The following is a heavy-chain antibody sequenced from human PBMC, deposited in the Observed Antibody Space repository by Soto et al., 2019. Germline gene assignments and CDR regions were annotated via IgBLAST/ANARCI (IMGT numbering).Heavy chain of an antibody. D-gene: IGHD3-10*01. CDR1: GFTFSSYG. Sequence: VQLVESGGGLVKPGGSLRLSCTASGFTFSSYGMTWVRQAPGKGLEWVSSISRASDYIYYADSVNGRFTISRDNAKNSLYLQMNSLRAEDTAVYFCVPSRITLIRGRIINHPYIWFDPWGQGTLVTVSS. CDR2: ISRASDYI. CDR3: VPSRITLIRGRIINHPYIWFDP. J-gene: IGHJ5*02. V-gene: IGHV3-21*01.